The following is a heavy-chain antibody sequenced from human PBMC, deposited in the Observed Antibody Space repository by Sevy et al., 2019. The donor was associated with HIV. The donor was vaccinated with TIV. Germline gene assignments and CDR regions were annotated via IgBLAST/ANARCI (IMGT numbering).Heavy chain of an antibody. J-gene: IGHJ5*01. D-gene: IGHD1-1*01. V-gene: IGHV3-33*01. CDR1: GFTFRSFS. Sequence: GGSLRLSCVASGFTFRSFSMHWVRQAPGKGLEWVAAIWYDGRTERYADSVQGRFTISRGNSKKTLHLQMNSLRAEDTALYYCARDAARVIVPTAGFDSWGQGTLVTVSS. CDR2: IWYDGRTE. CDR3: ARDAARVIVPTAGFDS.